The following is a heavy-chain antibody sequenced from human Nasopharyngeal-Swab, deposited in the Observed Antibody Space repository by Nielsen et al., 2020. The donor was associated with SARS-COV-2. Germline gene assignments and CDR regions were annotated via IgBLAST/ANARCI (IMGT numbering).Heavy chain of an antibody. V-gene: IGHV1-46*01. CDR2: INPSGGST. CDR3: ARDRGELLLHY. CDR1: GYTFTSYY. Sequence: ASVKVSCRASGYTFTSYYMHWVRQAPGQGLEWMGIINPSGGSTSYAQKFQGRVTMTRDTSTSTVYMELSSLRSEDTAVYYCARDRGELLLHYWGQGTLVTVSS. J-gene: IGHJ4*02. D-gene: IGHD1-26*01.